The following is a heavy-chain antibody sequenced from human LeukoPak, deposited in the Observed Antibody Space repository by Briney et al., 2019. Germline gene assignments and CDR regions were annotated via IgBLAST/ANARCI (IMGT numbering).Heavy chain of an antibody. CDR3: ARTYCTNGVCSFGMDV. CDR1: GFTFSSYG. Sequence: PGGSLRLSCAASGFTFSSYGMHWVRQAPGKGLEWVAVIWYDGSNKYYADSVKGRFTISRDNSKNTLYLQMNSLRAEDTAVYYCARTYCTNGVCSFGMDVWGQGTTVTVSS. V-gene: IGHV3-33*01. CDR2: IWYDGSNK. D-gene: IGHD2-8*01. J-gene: IGHJ6*02.